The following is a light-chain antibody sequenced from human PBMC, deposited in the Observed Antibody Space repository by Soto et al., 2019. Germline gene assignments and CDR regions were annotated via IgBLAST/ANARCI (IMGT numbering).Light chain of an antibody. CDR1: SSNVGSDT. CDR3: AAWDNIVNDVL. CDR2: NDH. J-gene: IGLJ2*01. V-gene: IGLV1-44*01. Sequence: QPVLTQPPSASATPGQTITISCSGSSSNVGSDTVHWYQQLPGTAPKLLIYNDHKRPSGVSDRFSGSKSGTSASLAISGLQPADEADYYCAAWDNIVNDVLFGGGTKLTVL.